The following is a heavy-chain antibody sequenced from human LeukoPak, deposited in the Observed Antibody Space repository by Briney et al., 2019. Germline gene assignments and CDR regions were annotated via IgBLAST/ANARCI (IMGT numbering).Heavy chain of an antibody. CDR2: ISYDGSNK. V-gene: IGHV3-33*05. D-gene: IGHD2-15*01. Sequence: GGSLRLSCAASGFTFTSYGMHWVRQAPGKGLEWVAVISYDGSNKYYADSVKGRFTISRDNSKNTLYLQMNSLRAEDTAVYYCVRGGESTWSWGQGTLVTVSS. CDR1: GFTFTSYG. J-gene: IGHJ5*02. CDR3: VRGGESTWS.